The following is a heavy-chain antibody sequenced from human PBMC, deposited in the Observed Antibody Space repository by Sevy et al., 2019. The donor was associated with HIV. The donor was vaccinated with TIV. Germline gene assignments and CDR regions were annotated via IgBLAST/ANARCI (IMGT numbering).Heavy chain of an antibody. CDR1: GFTFSSYA. V-gene: IGHV3-23*01. Sequence: GGSLRLSCAASGFTFSSYAMSWVRQAPGKGLEWVSAISGSGGSTYYAHSVKGRFTISRDNSKNTLYLQMNSLRAEDTAVYYCARESYYYDSSGYYNAEYFQHWGQGTLVTVSS. CDR3: ARESYYYDSSGYYNAEYFQH. CDR2: ISGSGGST. J-gene: IGHJ1*01. D-gene: IGHD3-22*01.